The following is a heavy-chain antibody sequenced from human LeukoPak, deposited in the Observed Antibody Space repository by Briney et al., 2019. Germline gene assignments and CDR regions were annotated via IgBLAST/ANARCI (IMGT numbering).Heavy chain of an antibody. D-gene: IGHD6-13*01. CDR1: GYTFTGYY. CDR3: ARTLYIAAVPGGFDY. V-gene: IGHV1-2*02. Sequence: EASVKVSCKASGYTFTGYYMHWVRQAPGQGLEWMGWINPKNAGTNFAQRFQGRVTMTRDTSISTVYMELSRLRSDDTALYYCARTLYIAAVPGGFDYWGQGTLVTVSS. CDR2: INPKNAGT. J-gene: IGHJ4*02.